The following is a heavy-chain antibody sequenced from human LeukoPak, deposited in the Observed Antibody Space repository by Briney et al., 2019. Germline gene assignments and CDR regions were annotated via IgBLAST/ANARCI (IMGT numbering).Heavy chain of an antibody. J-gene: IGHJ4*02. Sequence: VGSLKLSCAASGFTFSSYSMHWVRQAPGRGLEWVSSVSDDSNYIYYADSVKGRFTISRDNAKNSLSLQMNSLRAEDTAVYYCANHLACGSTTCPPFDSWGQGTLVTVSS. CDR1: GFTFSSYS. CDR3: ANHLACGSTTCPPFDS. D-gene: IGHD2-2*01. V-gene: IGHV3-21*01. CDR2: VSDDSNYI.